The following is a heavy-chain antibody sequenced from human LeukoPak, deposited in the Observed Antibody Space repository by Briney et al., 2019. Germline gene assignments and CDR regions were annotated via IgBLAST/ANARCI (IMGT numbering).Heavy chain of an antibody. CDR2: IYSSGST. J-gene: IGHJ4*02. D-gene: IGHD3-3*01. Sequence: SETLSLTCTVSGGSISSSSYYWGWIRQPPGKGLEWIGSIYSSGSTYYNPSLKSRVTMSVDTSKNQFSLKLSSVTAADTAMYYCATNEWSGYYFEYWGQGTLVPVSS. CDR1: GGSISSSSYY. CDR3: ATNEWSGYYFEY. V-gene: IGHV4-39*01.